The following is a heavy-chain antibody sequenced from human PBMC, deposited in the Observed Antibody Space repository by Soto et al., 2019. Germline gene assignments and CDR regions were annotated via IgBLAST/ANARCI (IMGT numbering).Heavy chain of an antibody. CDR3: AREGLVLVPTTVNSDYYYYAMDV. D-gene: IGHD2-2*01. CDR1: GYTFTGYA. Sequence: ASVKVSCKASGYTFTGYAMHWVRQAPGQRLEWMGWINAGNGNTKYSQKLQGRVTITADESTSTAYMELSSLRSEDTAVYYCAREGLVLVPTTVNSDYYYYAMDVWGQGTTVTVSS. CDR2: INAGNGNT. J-gene: IGHJ6*02. V-gene: IGHV1-3*01.